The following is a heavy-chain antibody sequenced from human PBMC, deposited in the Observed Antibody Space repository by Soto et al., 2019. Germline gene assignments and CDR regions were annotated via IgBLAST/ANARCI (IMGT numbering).Heavy chain of an antibody. V-gene: IGHV3-21*01. D-gene: IGHD2-8*01. CDR2: ISSSSSYI. J-gene: IGHJ3*02. Sequence: GGSLRLSCAASGFTFSSYSMNWVRQAPGKGLEWVSSISSSSSYIYYADSVKGRFTISRDNAKNSLYLQMNSLRAEDTAVYYCARDYCTNGVCYGAGAFDIWGQGTMVTVS. CDR1: GFTFSSYS. CDR3: ARDYCTNGVCYGAGAFDI.